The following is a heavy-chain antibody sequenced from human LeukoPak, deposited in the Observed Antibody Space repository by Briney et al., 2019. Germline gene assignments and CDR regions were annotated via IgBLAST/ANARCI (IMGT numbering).Heavy chain of an antibody. V-gene: IGHV4-59*01. Sequence: PSETLSLTCTVSGGSISSYYWSWIRQPPGKGLEWIGYIYYSGSTNYNPSLKSRVTISVDTSKNQFSLKLSSVTAADTAVYYCARVPYDSSGYYLYYFDYGGQGTLVTVSS. J-gene: IGHJ4*02. CDR2: IYYSGST. CDR1: GGSISSYY. CDR3: ARVPYDSSGYYLYYFDY. D-gene: IGHD3-22*01.